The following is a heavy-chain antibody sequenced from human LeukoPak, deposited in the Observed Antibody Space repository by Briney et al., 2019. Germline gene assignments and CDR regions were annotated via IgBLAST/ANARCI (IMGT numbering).Heavy chain of an antibody. CDR1: GGSISSYY. J-gene: IGHJ5*02. CDR2: IYYSGST. Sequence: SETLSLTCTVSGGSISSYYWSWIRQPPGKGLEWIGYIYYSGSTNYNPSLKSRVTISVDTSKNQFSLKLSSVTAADTAVYYCARGNNIVGATSWFDPWGQGTLVTVSS. D-gene: IGHD1-26*01. V-gene: IGHV4-59*01. CDR3: ARGNNIVGATSWFDP.